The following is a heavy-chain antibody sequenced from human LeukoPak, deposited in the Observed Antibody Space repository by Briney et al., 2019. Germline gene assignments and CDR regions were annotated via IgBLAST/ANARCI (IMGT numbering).Heavy chain of an antibody. J-gene: IGHJ4*02. D-gene: IGHD3-22*01. Sequence: GGSLRLSCAASGFTFSSYAMSWVRQAPGEGLEWVSAISGSGGSTYYADSVKGRFTISRDNSKNTLYLQMNSLRAEDTAVYYCAKGIRKYYYDSSGGFDYWGQGTLVTVSS. CDR1: GFTFSSYA. V-gene: IGHV3-23*01. CDR3: AKGIRKYYYDSSGGFDY. CDR2: ISGSGGST.